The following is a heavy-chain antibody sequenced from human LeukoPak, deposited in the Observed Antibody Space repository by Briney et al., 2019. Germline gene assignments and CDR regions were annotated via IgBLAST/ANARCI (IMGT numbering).Heavy chain of an antibody. D-gene: IGHD1-14*01. Sequence: SETLSLTCTVSGGSISSGGYYWSWLRQPPGKGLEWIGYIYHSGSTYYNPSLKSRVTISVDRSKNQFSLKLSSVTAADTAVYYCAREPERYFDLWGRGTLVTVSS. V-gene: IGHV4-30-2*01. CDR1: GGSISSGGYY. CDR3: AREPERYFDL. J-gene: IGHJ2*01. CDR2: IYHSGST.